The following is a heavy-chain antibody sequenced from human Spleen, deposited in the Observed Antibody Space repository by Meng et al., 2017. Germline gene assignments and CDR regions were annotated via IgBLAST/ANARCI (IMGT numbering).Heavy chain of an antibody. CDR1: GGSISSSNW. CDR3: ARDIDRGYFAY. CDR2: IQPGGST. D-gene: IGHD5-12*01. J-gene: IGHJ4*02. V-gene: IGHV4-4*02. Sequence: QVQLQESGPGLVKPSGTLSLTCAVSGGSISSSNWWSWVRQPPGKGLEWIGEIQPGGSTNYNPSLKRRVTISVDRSKNQFSLKLSSVTAADTAVYYCARDIDRGYFAYWGQGTLVTVSS.